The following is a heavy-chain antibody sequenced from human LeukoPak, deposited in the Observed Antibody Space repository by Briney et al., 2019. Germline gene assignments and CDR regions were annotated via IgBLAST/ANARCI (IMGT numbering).Heavy chain of an antibody. D-gene: IGHD3-3*01. Sequence: GASVKVSCKLSGNTLRELPIQWVRQAGVKGLEWMAGFDPENAEIVYAQKFQGRVTMTEDTSTNTAYMELTSLTSDDTALYYCATRGSDFWSGFDFWGQGTQVTVSS. CDR2: FDPENAEI. CDR3: ATRGSDFWSGFDF. J-gene: IGHJ4*02. CDR1: GNTLRELP. V-gene: IGHV1-24*01.